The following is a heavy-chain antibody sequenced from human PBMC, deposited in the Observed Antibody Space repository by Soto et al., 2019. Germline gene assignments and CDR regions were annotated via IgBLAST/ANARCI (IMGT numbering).Heavy chain of an antibody. Sequence: QVQLVESGGGVVQPGRSLRLSCAASGFTFSSYGMHWLRQAPGKALEWVAVISYDGSNKYYADSLKGRFTVSRDNSKNTLHLQMSSLRAEDTAVYYCVKDGSSSWPYYYGMDVWGQATTVTVSS. CDR2: ISYDGSNK. J-gene: IGHJ6*02. D-gene: IGHD6-13*01. CDR3: VKDGSSSWPYYYGMDV. V-gene: IGHV3-30*18. CDR1: GFTFSSYG.